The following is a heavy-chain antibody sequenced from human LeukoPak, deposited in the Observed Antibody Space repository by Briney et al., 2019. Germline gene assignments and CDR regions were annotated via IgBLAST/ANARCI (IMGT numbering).Heavy chain of an antibody. CDR1: GGSISSYY. J-gene: IGHJ6*03. Sequence: SETLSLTCTASGGSISSYYWSWIRQPPGKGLEWIGHIYYSGSTNYNPSLKSRVTISVDTSKNQFSLKLSSVTAADTAVYYCAGTYYGFWSGYYPHYYYYYMDVWGKGTTVTVSS. V-gene: IGHV4-59*01. CDR3: AGTYYGFWSGYYPHYYYYYMDV. D-gene: IGHD3-3*01. CDR2: IYYSGST.